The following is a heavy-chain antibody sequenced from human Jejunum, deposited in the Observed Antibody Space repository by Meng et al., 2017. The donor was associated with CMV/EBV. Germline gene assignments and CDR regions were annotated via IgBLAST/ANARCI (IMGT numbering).Heavy chain of an antibody. CDR3: ARASGSYSDAFDI. D-gene: IGHD1-26*01. Sequence: SGFPFSDYSMNWVRQAPGKGLEWVSSISDRGGYIYCADSVRGRFTLSRDNAKSSLYLHVNTLRAEDTAVYYCARASGSYSDAFDIWGQGTMVTVSS. CDR2: ISDRGGYI. V-gene: IGHV3-21*01. CDR1: GFPFSDYS. J-gene: IGHJ3*02.